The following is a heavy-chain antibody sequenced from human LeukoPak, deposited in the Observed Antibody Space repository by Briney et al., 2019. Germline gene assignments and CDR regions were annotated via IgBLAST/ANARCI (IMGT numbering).Heavy chain of an antibody. D-gene: IGHD6-19*01. J-gene: IGHJ4*02. CDR3: AKDNRRHYTSGPNPDSLH. Sequence: PGGSLRLSCAGSGFIFNNYAMHWVRQPPWKGLEWVSGISWNSGSIDYADSVKGRFTISRDNAKNSLDLQMNSLRVEDTAFYYCAKDNRRHYTSGPNPDSLHWGQGGLVTVSS. V-gene: IGHV3-9*01. CDR2: ISWNSGSI. CDR1: GFIFNNYA.